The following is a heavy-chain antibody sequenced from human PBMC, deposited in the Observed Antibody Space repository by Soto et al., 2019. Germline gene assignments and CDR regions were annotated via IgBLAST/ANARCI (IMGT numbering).Heavy chain of an antibody. D-gene: IGHD3-10*01. CDR3: AKLIYYYGSGSYPNPDY. J-gene: IGHJ4*02. CDR1: GFTFSSYA. V-gene: IGHV3-23*01. CDR2: ISGSGGST. Sequence: PGGSLRLSCAASGFTFSSYAMSWVRQAPGKGLEWVSAISGSGGSTYYADSVKGRFTISRDNSKNTLYLQMNSLRAEDTAVYYCAKLIYYYGSGSYPNPDYWGQGTLVTVSS.